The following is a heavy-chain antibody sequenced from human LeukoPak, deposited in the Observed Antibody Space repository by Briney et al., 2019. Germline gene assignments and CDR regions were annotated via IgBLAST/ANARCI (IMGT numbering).Heavy chain of an antibody. CDR3: AREGQQLGKSDGMDV. V-gene: IGHV5-51*01. CDR1: GYRFTSYW. J-gene: IGHJ6*04. Sequence: GEPLKISFQGSGYRFTSYWIDWVRTRPGKGLGWMGIIYPGDSDTRYSTSFQGQVTISADKSISTAYLQWSSLRASDTAMYYCAREGQQLGKSDGMDVWGKGTTVTVSS. CDR2: IYPGDSDT. D-gene: IGHD6-13*01.